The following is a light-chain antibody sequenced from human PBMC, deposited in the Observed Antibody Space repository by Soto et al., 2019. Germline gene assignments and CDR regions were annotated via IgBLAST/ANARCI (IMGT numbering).Light chain of an antibody. CDR3: QHYNNWPPWT. V-gene: IGKV3-15*01. Sequence: DIVLTQSPGTLSLSPGERATLSCRASQSVSSNYLAWYQQRPGQAPRLLIYGASTRAPGIPARFSGSGSETEFTLTISSLQSEDFAVYYCQHYNNWPPWTFGQGTKVDIK. CDR2: GAS. CDR1: QSVSSNY. J-gene: IGKJ1*01.